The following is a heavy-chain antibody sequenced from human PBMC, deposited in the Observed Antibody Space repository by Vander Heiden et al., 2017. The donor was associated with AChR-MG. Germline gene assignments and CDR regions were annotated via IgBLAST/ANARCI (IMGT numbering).Heavy chain of an antibody. CDR3: ARELTGSFYFDF. Sequence: QVQLVQSGAEVKKPGASLKVSCKTSGFTFTNYHMHWVRQAPGQGFEWVGTINPSLDSTHYAQKFQGRVRMTRDTSTKTVYMDMTSLRPEDTAVYFCARELTGSFYFDFWGQGSLVTVSS. V-gene: IGHV1-46*03. D-gene: IGHD1-26*01. CDR1: GFTFTNYH. J-gene: IGHJ4*02. CDR2: INPSLDST.